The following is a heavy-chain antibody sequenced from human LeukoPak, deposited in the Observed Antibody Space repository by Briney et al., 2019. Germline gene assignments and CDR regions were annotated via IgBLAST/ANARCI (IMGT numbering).Heavy chain of an antibody. J-gene: IGHJ4*02. CDR1: GFTVSSNY. Sequence: PGGSLRLSCAASGFTVSSNYMSWVRQAPGKGLEWVSVIYSGGSTYYADSVKGRFTISRDNSKNTLYLQMNSLRAEDTAVYYCARGLYSSWSWAPVFDYWGQGTLVTVSS. CDR2: IYSGGST. V-gene: IGHV3-53*01. CDR3: ARGLYSSWSWAPVFDY. D-gene: IGHD1-26*01.